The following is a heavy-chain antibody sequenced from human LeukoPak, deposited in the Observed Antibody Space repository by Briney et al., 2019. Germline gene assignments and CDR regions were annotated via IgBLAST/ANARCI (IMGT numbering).Heavy chain of an antibody. J-gene: IGHJ4*02. Sequence: SVKVSCKASGDTISNYAIHWIRQAPGQGLEWMGGIIPIFGAANFARKFQGRVTITADDSTSTVYMELSSLRPDDSAMYYCAREGRGNYFDYWGQGTLVTVSS. CDR2: IIPIFGAA. CDR3: AREGRGNYFDY. CDR1: GDTISNYA. V-gene: IGHV1-69*13.